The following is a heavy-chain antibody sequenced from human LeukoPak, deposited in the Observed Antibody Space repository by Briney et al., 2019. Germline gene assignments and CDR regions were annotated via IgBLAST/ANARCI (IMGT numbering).Heavy chain of an antibody. J-gene: IGHJ6*03. Sequence: ASVKVSCKASGYSFSNYGLSWVRQAPGQGLEWMGWISGYNGNTNYAQNLQGRVTMTTDTSTSTAFMELRSLRSDDTAVYYCARDRIAVAGRKYYYYMDVWGKGTTVTVSS. CDR1: GYSFSNYG. CDR3: ARDRIAVAGRKYYYYMDV. D-gene: IGHD6-19*01. CDR2: ISGYNGNT. V-gene: IGHV1-18*01.